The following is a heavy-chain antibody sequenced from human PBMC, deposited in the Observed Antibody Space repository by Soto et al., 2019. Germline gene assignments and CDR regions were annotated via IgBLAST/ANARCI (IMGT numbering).Heavy chain of an antibody. D-gene: IGHD2-15*01. Sequence: ASVKVSCKASRYTFTSYAMHWVRQAPGQRLEWMGWINAGNGNTKYSQKFQGRVTITRDTSASTAYMELSSLRSEDTAVYYCARDSRTSYCSGGSCPFQHWGQGTLVTVSS. CDR1: RYTFTSYA. CDR3: ARDSRTSYCSGGSCPFQH. CDR2: INAGNGNT. J-gene: IGHJ1*01. V-gene: IGHV1-3*01.